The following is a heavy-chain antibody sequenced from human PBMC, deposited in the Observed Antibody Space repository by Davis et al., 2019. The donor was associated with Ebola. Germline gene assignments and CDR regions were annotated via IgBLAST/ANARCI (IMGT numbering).Heavy chain of an antibody. CDR2: ISGAGI. CDR3: VKGLNVYDY. CDR1: GFTFSDYY. J-gene: IGHJ4*02. D-gene: IGHD5/OR15-5a*01. V-gene: IGHV3-23*01. Sequence: GGSLRLSCAASGFTFSDYYMSWIRQAPGKGLEWVSTISGAGIYYTDSVKGRFTVSRDNSKNTVCLQMNSLSAEDTAVYYCVKGLNVYDYWGQGTLVTVSS.